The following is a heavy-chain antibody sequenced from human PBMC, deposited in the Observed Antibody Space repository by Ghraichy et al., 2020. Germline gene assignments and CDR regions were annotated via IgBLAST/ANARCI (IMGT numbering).Heavy chain of an antibody. CDR1: GYTFTSHG. Sequence: ASVISCKASGYTFTSHGISWVRQAPGQGLEWMGWISSYNGNTYYAQTFQGRLTLTTDTSTNTAHMELRSLRSDDTADDTAVYYCARGGQMAAVASGMSYYYYSMDVWGQGTTVTVSS. D-gene: IGHD3-10*01. CDR3: ARGGQMAAVASGMSYYYYSMDV. V-gene: IGHV1-18*01. J-gene: IGHJ6*02. CDR2: ISSYNGNT.